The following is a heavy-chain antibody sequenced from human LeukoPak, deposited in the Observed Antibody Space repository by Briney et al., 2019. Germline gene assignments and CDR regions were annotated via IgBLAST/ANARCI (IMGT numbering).Heavy chain of an antibody. CDR1: GGSISSYY. V-gene: IGHV4-59*12. Sequence: PSETLSLTCTVSGGSISSYYWSWIRQPPGKGLEWIGYIYYSGSTNYNPSLKSRVTISVDKSKNQFSLKPSSVTAADTAVYYCARGATREWFDYWGQGTLVTVSS. D-gene: IGHD1-26*01. J-gene: IGHJ4*02. CDR2: IYYSGST. CDR3: ARGATREWFDY.